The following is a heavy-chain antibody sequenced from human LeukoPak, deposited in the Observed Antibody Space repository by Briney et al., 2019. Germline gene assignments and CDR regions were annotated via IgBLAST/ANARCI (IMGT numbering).Heavy chain of an antibody. CDR3: AREDTMVRGVNPAFDI. CDR1: GGSFSGYY. J-gene: IGHJ3*02. V-gene: IGHV4-34*01. CDR2: INHSGST. D-gene: IGHD3-10*01. Sequence: SETLSLTCAVYGGSFSGYYWSWIRQPPGRGLGWIGEINHSGSTNYNPALKSRVTISVDTSKNQFSLKLSSVTAADTAVYYCAREDTMVRGVNPAFDIWGQGTMVTVSS.